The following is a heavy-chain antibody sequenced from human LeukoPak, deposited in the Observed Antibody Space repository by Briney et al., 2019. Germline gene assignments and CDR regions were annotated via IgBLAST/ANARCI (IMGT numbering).Heavy chain of an antibody. CDR3: ARGIVLVPAAKEYFDL. D-gene: IGHD2-2*01. V-gene: IGHV4-34*01. Sequence: PSETLSLTCAVYGGSFSGYYWSWIRQPPGKGLEWIGGINHSGSTNYNPSLKSRVTISVDTSKNQFSLKLSSVTAADTSVYYCARGIVLVPAAKEYFDLWGRGTLVTVSS. J-gene: IGHJ2*01. CDR1: GGSFSGYY. CDR2: INHSGST.